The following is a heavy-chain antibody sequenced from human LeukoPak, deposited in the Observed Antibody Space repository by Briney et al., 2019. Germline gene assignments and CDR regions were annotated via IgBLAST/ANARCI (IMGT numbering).Heavy chain of an antibody. V-gene: IGHV3-30-3*01. Sequence: PGGSLRLSCAASRFNFSSYAKHWVRQAPGKGLEWVAVISYDGSNKYYADSVKGRFTISRDNSKNTLYLQMNSLRAEDTDVYYCARDYQIAPYVAYYYGSGSDSFDYWGQGTLVTVSS. CDR2: ISYDGSNK. CDR1: RFNFSSYA. D-gene: IGHD3-10*01. CDR3: ARDYQIAPYVAYYYGSGSDSFDY. J-gene: IGHJ4*02.